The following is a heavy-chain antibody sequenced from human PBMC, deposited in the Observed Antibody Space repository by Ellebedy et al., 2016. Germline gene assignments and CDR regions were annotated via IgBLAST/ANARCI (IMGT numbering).Heavy chain of an antibody. V-gene: IGHV3-53*05. CDR1: GFIVSTNY. CDR3: AKDTSMDV. Sequence: GESLKISCAASGFIVSTNYMTWVRQAPGKGLEWVSVLYSGGTIYHADSVKGRFTISRDNSKNTLYLQMNSLRAEDTAVYYCAKDTSMDVWGQGTTVTVSS. J-gene: IGHJ6*02. CDR2: LYSGGTI.